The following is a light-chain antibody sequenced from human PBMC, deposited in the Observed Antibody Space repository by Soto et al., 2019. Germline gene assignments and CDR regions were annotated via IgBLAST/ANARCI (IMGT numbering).Light chain of an antibody. CDR1: QSVNSNY. CDR3: QQYGSSTLT. CDR2: GAS. Sequence: EIVFTQSPGTLYLSPGERATLSCRASQSVNSNYLAWHQQKLGQAPRLLTYGASSRDTGIPDRFSGSGAGTDFTLTISRLEPEDFEVDYCQQYGSSTLTFGGGTKVDIK. V-gene: IGKV3-20*01. J-gene: IGKJ4*01.